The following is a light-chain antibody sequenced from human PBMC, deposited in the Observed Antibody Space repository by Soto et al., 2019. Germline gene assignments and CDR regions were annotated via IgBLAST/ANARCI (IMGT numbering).Light chain of an antibody. J-gene: IGLJ3*02. V-gene: IGLV2-23*02. Sequence: QSALTQPASVSGSPGQSITISCSGTHNLVSWYQHVPGKGPRLIIYEVTERPSGESSRFPGSKSVDTASLIISGLQAEDEAIYYCCSYVGDHTLVFGGGTKLTVL. CDR2: EVT. CDR3: CSYVGDHTLV. CDR1: HNL.